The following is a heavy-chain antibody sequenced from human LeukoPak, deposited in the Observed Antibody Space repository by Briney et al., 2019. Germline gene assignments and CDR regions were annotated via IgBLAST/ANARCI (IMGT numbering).Heavy chain of an antibody. Sequence: SQTLSLTCAISGDSVSSNSAAWNWIRQSPSRGLEWLGRTYYRSKWYNDYAVSVKSRITINPDTSKNQFSQQLNSVTPEDTAVYYCAREKPRIAAAGGRNWFDPWGQGTLVTVSS. D-gene: IGHD6-13*01. V-gene: IGHV6-1*01. CDR2: TYYRSKWYN. CDR1: GDSVSSNSAA. J-gene: IGHJ5*02. CDR3: AREKPRIAAAGGRNWFDP.